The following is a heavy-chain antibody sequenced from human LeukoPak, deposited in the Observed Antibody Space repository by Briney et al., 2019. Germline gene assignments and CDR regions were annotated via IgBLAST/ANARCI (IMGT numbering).Heavy chain of an antibody. Sequence: GGSLRLFCAASGFTFSSYAMHWVRQAPGKGLEWVAVISYDGSNKYYADSVKGRFTISRDNSKNTLYLQMNSLRAEDTAVYYCARDGTGSFDYWGQGTLVTVSS. V-gene: IGHV3-30-3*01. CDR2: ISYDGSNK. CDR3: ARDGTGSFDY. CDR1: GFTFSSYA. J-gene: IGHJ4*02. D-gene: IGHD1-26*01.